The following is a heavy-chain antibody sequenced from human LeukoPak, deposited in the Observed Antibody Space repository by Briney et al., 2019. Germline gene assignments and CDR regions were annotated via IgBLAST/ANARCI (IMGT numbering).Heavy chain of an antibody. Sequence: ASVKVSCKASGYTFTSYGVSWVRQAPGQGLEGMGWISAYNGDTNYAQKLQGRVTMTTDTSTSTAYMELRSLRPDDTAVYYCARDVGYYDSSGPDYWGQGPLVTVSS. CDR1: GYTFTSYG. CDR2: ISAYNGDT. J-gene: IGHJ4*02. CDR3: ARDVGYYDSSGPDY. V-gene: IGHV1-18*01. D-gene: IGHD3-22*01.